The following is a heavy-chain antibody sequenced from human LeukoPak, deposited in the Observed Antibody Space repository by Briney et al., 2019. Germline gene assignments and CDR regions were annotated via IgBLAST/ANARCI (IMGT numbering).Heavy chain of an antibody. V-gene: IGHV1-18*01. CDR1: GYTFTSSG. CDR2: VSAFNNNT. J-gene: IGHJ6*03. CDR3: ARRCNRCYGPYYYYDMDV. Sequence: ASVKVSCTASGYTFTSSGISWVRQAPGQGLEWMGWVSAFNNNTNYVQKLQGRVTMTTDTSTSTGYMELRSLRSDDTAVYYCARRCNRCYGPYYYYDMDVWGKGTTVTVSS. D-gene: IGHD2-2*01.